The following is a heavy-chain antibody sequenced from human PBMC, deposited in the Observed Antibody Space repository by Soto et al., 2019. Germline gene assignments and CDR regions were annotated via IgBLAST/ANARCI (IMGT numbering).Heavy chain of an antibody. CDR1: GGSISSGGYY. V-gene: IGHV4-31*03. J-gene: IGHJ4*02. CDR2: TYYSGST. CDR3: ARASIAVAGMGFDY. D-gene: IGHD6-19*01. Sequence: TLSLTCTVSGGSISSGGYYWSWIRQHPGKGLEWIGYTYYSGSTYYNPSLKSRVTISVDTSKNQFSLKLSSVTAADTAVYYCARASIAVAGMGFDYWGQGTLVTVSS.